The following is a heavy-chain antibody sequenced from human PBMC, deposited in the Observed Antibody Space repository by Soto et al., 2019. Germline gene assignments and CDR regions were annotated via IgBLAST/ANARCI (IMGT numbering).Heavy chain of an antibody. CDR1: GGSISSSSYF. J-gene: IGHJ5*02. CDR3: ARHPSDFWFDP. D-gene: IGHD2-21*02. CDR2: IYYSGST. V-gene: IGHV4-39*01. Sequence: SETLSLTFTVSGGSISSSSYFWGWVRQPPGKGLEWIGSIYYSGSTYYNPSLKSRVTVSVDTSKNQFSLKLSSVTAADTAVYYCARHPSDFWFDPWGQGTLVTVSS.